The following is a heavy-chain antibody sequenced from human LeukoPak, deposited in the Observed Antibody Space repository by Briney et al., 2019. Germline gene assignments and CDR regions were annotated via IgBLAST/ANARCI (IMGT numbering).Heavy chain of an antibody. V-gene: IGHV3-53*01. CDR2: IYSGGST. CDR1: GFTFSNYW. Sequence: GGSLSLSCAASGFTFSNYWIHWVRQAPGKGLEWVSVIYSGGSTYYADSVKGRFTISRDNSKNTLYLQMNSLRAEDTAVYYCARAWAAAGSFDYWGQGTLVTVSS. D-gene: IGHD6-13*01. CDR3: ARAWAAAGSFDY. J-gene: IGHJ4*02.